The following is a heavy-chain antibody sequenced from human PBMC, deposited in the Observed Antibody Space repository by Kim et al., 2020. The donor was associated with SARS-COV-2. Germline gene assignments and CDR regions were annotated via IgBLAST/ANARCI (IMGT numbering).Heavy chain of an antibody. Sequence: ASVKVSCKASGYTFTSYYMHWVRQAPGQGLEWMGIINPSGGSTSYAQKFQGRVTMTRDTSTSTVYMELSSLRSEDTAVYYCARDMYSSSSPHYYFDYWGQGTLVTVSS. CDR1: GYTFTSYY. V-gene: IGHV1-46*01. J-gene: IGHJ4*02. D-gene: IGHD6-6*01. CDR2: INPSGGST. CDR3: ARDMYSSSSPHYYFDY.